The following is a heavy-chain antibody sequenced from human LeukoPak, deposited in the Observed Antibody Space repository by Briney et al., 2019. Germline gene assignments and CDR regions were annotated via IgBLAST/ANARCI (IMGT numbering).Heavy chain of an antibody. D-gene: IGHD3-9*01. J-gene: IGHJ4*02. CDR3: ARLSTPPASLRYFDWLPDGTVRRLPNYFDY. CDR1: GGSISSSSYY. Sequence: SETLSLTCTVSGGSISSSSYYWGWIRQPPGKGLGWIGSIYYSGITYYNPSLKSRVTISVNASKNQFSLKLSSVTAADTAVYYCARLSTPPASLRYFDWLPDGTVRRLPNYFDYWGQGTLVTVSS. V-gene: IGHV4-39*01. CDR2: IYYSGIT.